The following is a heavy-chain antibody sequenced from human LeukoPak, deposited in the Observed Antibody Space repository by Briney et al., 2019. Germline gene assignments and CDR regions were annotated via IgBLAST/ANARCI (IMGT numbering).Heavy chain of an antibody. CDR1: GGSISSYY. V-gene: IGHV4-59*01. D-gene: IGHD6-13*01. CDR3: ARGLSSSWSHRPEYFDY. CDR2: IYYSGST. J-gene: IGHJ4*02. Sequence: SETLSLTCTVSGGSISSYYWSWIRQPPGKGLEWIGYIYYSGSTNYNPSLKSRVTISVDTSKNQFSLKLSSVTAADTAVYYCARGLSSSWSHRPEYFDYWGQRTLVTVSS.